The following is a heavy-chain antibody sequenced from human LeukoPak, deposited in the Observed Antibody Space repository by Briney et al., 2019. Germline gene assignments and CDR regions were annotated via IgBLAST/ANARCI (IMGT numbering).Heavy chain of an antibody. J-gene: IGHJ5*02. CDR3: AVYSTSSGWFDP. CDR1: GGSISSTSYH. D-gene: IGHD6-6*01. CDR2: IYYTGTI. V-gene: IGHV4-39*01. Sequence: SETLSLTCTVSGGSISSTSYHWGWIRQPPGKGLEWVGNIYYTGTIYYNPSLKSRVTISVDTSKNQFSLKLSSVTAADTAVYYCAVYSTSSGWFDPWGQGTLVTASS.